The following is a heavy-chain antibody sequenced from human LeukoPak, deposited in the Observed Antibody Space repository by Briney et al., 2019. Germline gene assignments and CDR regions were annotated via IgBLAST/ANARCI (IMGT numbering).Heavy chain of an antibody. Sequence: GRSLRLSCAASGFTFSSSAMSWVRQAPGKGLEWVSAISNNGGYTYYADSVQGRFTISRDNSKSTLCLQMNSLRAEDTAVYYCAKQLGYCSDGSCYFPYWGRGTLVTVSS. V-gene: IGHV3-23*01. J-gene: IGHJ4*02. D-gene: IGHD2-15*01. CDR2: ISNNGGYT. CDR3: AKQLGYCSDGSCYFPY. CDR1: GFTFSSSA.